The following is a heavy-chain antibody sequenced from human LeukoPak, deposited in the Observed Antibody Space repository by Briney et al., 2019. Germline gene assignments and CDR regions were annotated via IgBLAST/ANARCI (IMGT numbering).Heavy chain of an antibody. V-gene: IGHV1-46*01. CDR3: AREVRTGIGATDY. J-gene: IGHJ4*02. D-gene: IGHD1-26*01. CDR2: MAPREYGA. Sequence: ASVKVSCKTSGYSFSNYHVHWVRQAPGQGLEWVGIMAPREYGATYAQKFQGRVTMTRDTSTSTLYMDLSSLRPEDTDVYYCAREVRTGIGATDYWGQGTLVTVSS. CDR1: GYSFSNYH.